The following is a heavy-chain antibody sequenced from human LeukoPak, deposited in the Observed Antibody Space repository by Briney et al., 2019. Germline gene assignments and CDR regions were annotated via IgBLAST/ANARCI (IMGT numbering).Heavy chain of an antibody. CDR3: ARGKSRRWLLDEYFQH. D-gene: IGHD5-12*01. J-gene: IGHJ1*01. CDR2: IYYSGST. V-gene: IGHV4-59*01. CDR1: GGSISSYY. Sequence: PSETLSLTCTVSGGSISSYYWSWIRQPQGKGLEWIGYIYYSGSTNYNPSLKSRVTISVDTSKNQFSLKLSSVTAADTAVYYCARGKSRRWLLDEYFQHWGQGTLVTVSS.